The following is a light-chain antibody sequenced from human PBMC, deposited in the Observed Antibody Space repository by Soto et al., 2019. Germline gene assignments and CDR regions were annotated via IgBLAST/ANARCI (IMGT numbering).Light chain of an antibody. CDR2: GAS. CDR1: RSISSSY. Sequence: EIVLTQSPGTLSLSPGERATLSCRASRSISSSYLAWYQQKPGQAPRLLIYGASSRATGTPDRFSGRGSGTDFTLNISRLQTEDFAVYYCQQYYSSTWTVGPGTKVDI. V-gene: IGKV3-20*01. CDR3: QQYYSSTWT. J-gene: IGKJ1*01.